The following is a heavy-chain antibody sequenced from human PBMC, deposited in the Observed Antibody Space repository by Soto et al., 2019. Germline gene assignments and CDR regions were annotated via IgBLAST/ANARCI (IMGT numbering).Heavy chain of an antibody. Sequence: GSLRLSCAASGFTFSSYGMHWVRQAPGKGLEWVAVISYDGSNKYYADSVKGRFTISRDNSKSTLYLQMNSLRAEDTAVYYCAKESGGSAYFDYWGQGTLVTVSS. CDR2: ISYDGSNK. CDR3: AKESGGSAYFDY. V-gene: IGHV3-30*18. J-gene: IGHJ4*02. CDR1: GFTFSSYG. D-gene: IGHD2-8*02.